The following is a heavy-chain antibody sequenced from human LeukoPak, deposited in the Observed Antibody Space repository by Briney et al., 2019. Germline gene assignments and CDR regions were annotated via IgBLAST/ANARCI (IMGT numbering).Heavy chain of an antibody. CDR3: AKVRGYCSSTSCYYFDY. Sequence: GGSLRLSCAASGFTFSSYAMSWVRQAPGKGLEWVSAISGSGGSTYYADSVKGRFTISRDNSKNTLYLQMNSLRAEDTAVFYCAKVRGYCSSTSCYYFDYWGQGTLVTVSS. V-gene: IGHV3-23*01. CDR2: ISGSGGST. D-gene: IGHD2-2*01. CDR1: GFTFSSYA. J-gene: IGHJ4*02.